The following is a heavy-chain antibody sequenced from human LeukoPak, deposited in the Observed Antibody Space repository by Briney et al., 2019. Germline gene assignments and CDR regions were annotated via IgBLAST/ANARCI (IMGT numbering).Heavy chain of an antibody. Sequence: PSETLSLTCAVYGGSXSGYYWSWIRQPPGKGLEWIGEINHSGSTNYNPSLKSRVTISVDTSKNQFSLKLSSVTAADTAVYYCARGRTYDFWSGYPLNFDYWGQGTLVTVSS. D-gene: IGHD3-3*01. CDR3: ARGRTYDFWSGYPLNFDY. CDR1: GGSXSGYY. V-gene: IGHV4-34*01. J-gene: IGHJ4*02. CDR2: INHSGST.